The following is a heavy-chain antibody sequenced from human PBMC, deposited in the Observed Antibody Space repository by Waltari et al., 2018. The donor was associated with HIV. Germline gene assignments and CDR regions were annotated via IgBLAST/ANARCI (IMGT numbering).Heavy chain of an antibody. V-gene: IGHV3-15*01. J-gene: IGHJ4*02. D-gene: IGHD2-8*01. CDR2: IKSKTDGGTT. CDR1: GFTFRNAW. Sequence: EVQLVESGGGLVKPGGYVRLSCAASGFTFRNAWMSWVRQAPGKGREWVGRIKSKTDGGTTDYAAPVKGRFTISRDDSKNTLYLQMNSLKTEDTAVYYCTTVPRYCTNGVCAHFDYWGQGTLVTVSS. CDR3: TTVPRYCTNGVCAHFDY.